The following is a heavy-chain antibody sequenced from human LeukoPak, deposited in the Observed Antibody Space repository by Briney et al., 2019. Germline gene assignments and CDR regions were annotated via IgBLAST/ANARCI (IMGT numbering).Heavy chain of an antibody. J-gene: IGHJ4*02. CDR3: ATYYYDSSGYWYYFDY. CDR1: GFTFSSYV. CDR2: ISYDGSNE. D-gene: IGHD3-22*01. Sequence: GRSLRLSCAASGFTFSSYVMHWVRQAPGKGLEWVAIISYDGSNEYYADSVKGRFTISRDNSKNTLYLQMHSLRAEDTAVYYCATYYYDSSGYWYYFDYWGQGTLVTVSS. V-gene: IGHV3-30*04.